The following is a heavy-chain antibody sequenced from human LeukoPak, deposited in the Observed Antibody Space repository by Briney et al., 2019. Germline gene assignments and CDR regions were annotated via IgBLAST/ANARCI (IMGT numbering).Heavy chain of an antibody. J-gene: IGHJ3*02. D-gene: IGHD3-3*01. CDR1: GVSISSYY. V-gene: IGHV4-59*01. CDR3: ASGITIFGVASPGAFDI. CDR2: IYYSGST. Sequence: SSETLSLTCTVSGVSISSYYWSWIRQPPGKGLEWIGYIYYSGSTNYNPSLKSRVTISVDTSKNQFSLKLSSVTAADTAVYYCASGITIFGVASPGAFDIWGQGTMVTVSS.